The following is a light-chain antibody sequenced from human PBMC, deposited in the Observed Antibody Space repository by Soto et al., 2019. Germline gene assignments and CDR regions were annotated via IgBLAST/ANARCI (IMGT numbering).Light chain of an antibody. J-gene: IGKJ1*01. CDR1: QTVGTY. CDR3: WQYAEWQQVT. Sequence: EIVMTQSPATLSVSPGERATLSCRASQTVGTYLAWYQHRPGQAPRLLISGASARATGAPARFSGSGTGTELTLNIYGLQSEEFVVYYLWQYAEWQQVTFGQGTKVEI. CDR2: GAS. V-gene: IGKV3-15*01.